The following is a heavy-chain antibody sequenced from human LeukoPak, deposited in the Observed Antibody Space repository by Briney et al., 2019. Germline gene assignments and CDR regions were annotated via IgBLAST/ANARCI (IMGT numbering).Heavy chain of an antibody. D-gene: IGHD1-26*01. Sequence: GGSLRLSCAASGFIFSDSYMSWIRQAPGKGLEWVSYISSGGSTIYYANSVEGRFTISRDNAKNSLFLQMNSLRADDTAVYYCARGGTYFTFPYWGQGTLVTVSS. CDR2: ISSGGSTI. V-gene: IGHV3-11*01. CDR3: ARGGTYFTFPY. CDR1: GFIFSDSY. J-gene: IGHJ4*02.